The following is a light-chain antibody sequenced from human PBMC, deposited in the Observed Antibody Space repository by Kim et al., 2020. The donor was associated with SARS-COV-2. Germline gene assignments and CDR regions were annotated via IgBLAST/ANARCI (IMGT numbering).Light chain of an antibody. CDR2: DTS. CDR3: QHRGNWPPIFT. Sequence: EVVLTQSPATLSLSPGEGVTLSCRASQSLSRHLAWYQQKPGQAPRLLIYDTSDRATGIPSRFSGGGSGTEFTLTISSLEPEDFAVYYCQHRGNWPPIFTFGPGTKVDIK. V-gene: IGKV3-11*01. J-gene: IGKJ3*01. CDR1: QSLSRH.